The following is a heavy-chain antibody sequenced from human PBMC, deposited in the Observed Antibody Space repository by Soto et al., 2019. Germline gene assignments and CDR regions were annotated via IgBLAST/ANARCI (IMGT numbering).Heavy chain of an antibody. V-gene: IGHV1-69*13. CDR2: IIPIFGTA. CDR3: ARAPDDSSGYYYDVFDY. Sequence: SVQVSCKASGGTFSSYAISWVRQAPGQGLEWMGGIIPIFGTANYAQKFQGRVTITADESTSTAYMELSSLRSEDTAVYYCARAPDDSSGYYYDVFDYWGQGTLVTVSS. D-gene: IGHD3-22*01. J-gene: IGHJ4*02. CDR1: GGTFSSYA.